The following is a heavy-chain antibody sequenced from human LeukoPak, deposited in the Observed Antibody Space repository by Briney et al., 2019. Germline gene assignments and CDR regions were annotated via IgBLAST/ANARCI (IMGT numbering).Heavy chain of an antibody. CDR2: IYSSGST. Sequence: SETLSLTCTVSGGSISSYYWSWIRQPPGKGLEWIGYIYSSGSTNYNPSLKSRVTISVDTSKNQFSLRLSSVTAADTAVYYCARFAYCGGHCWYYFDYWGQGSLVTVSS. J-gene: IGHJ4*02. CDR3: ARFAYCGGHCWYYFDY. D-gene: IGHD2-21*02. CDR1: GGSISSYY. V-gene: IGHV4-59*01.